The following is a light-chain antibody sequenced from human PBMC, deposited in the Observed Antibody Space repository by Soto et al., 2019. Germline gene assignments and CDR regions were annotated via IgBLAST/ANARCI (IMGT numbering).Light chain of an antibody. CDR2: GAS. CDR1: QSVSNN. J-gene: IGKJ4*02. CDR3: QQYNNWPRT. V-gene: IGKV3-15*01. Sequence: EILMTQSPATLSLSPGERATLSCRASQSVSNNYLAWYHQKPGQAPRLLIYGASTRATGIPAMFSSRGSGTEFTTTISSLPSEDFAVYYCQQYNNWPRTFGGGTKVDIK.